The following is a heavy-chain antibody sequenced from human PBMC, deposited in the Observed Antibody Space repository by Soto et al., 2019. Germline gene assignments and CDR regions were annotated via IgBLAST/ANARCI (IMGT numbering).Heavy chain of an antibody. J-gene: IGHJ6*02. Sequence: QVQLQESGPELVKLSGTLSLTCAVSGASISSSNCWSWVRQPPGKGLGWIGEIYHSGSTNYNPSLKSRVTISVDKSKNQFSLKLSSVTAADTAVYYCARVSGSYYYGMDVWGQGTTVTVSS. CDR1: GASISSSNC. CDR3: ARVSGSYYYGMDV. D-gene: IGHD1-26*01. V-gene: IGHV4-4*02. CDR2: IYHSGST.